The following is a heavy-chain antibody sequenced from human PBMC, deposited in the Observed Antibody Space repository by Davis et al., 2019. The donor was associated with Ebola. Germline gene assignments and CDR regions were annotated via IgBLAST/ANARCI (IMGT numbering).Heavy chain of an antibody. Sequence: SGPTLVKPTQAVTLTCTLSGFSLTASGMCVSWIRQPPGKALEWLALIDWDDDTYYNPSLKTRLTVSRDTSTNQVILRMTNMDPVDTATYFCARTTAYALSFDYWGQGTRVTVSS. CDR2: IDWDDDT. D-gene: IGHD2-2*01. J-gene: IGHJ4*02. CDR1: GFSLTASGMC. V-gene: IGHV2-70*12. CDR3: ARTTAYALSFDY.